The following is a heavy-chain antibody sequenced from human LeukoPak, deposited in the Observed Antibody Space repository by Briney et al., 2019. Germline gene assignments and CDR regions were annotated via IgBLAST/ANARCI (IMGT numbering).Heavy chain of an antibody. CDR1: GYTFTSYY. CDR2: INPSGGRT. CDR3: ARDRAGYGSGSYYHDAFDI. Sequence: ASVKVSCKASGYTFTSYYMHWVRQAPGQGLEWMGIINPSGGRTSYAQKFQGRVTMTRDMSTSTVYMELSSLRSEDTAVYYCARDRAGYGSGSYYHDAFDIWGQGTMVTVSS. D-gene: IGHD3-10*01. V-gene: IGHV1-46*01. J-gene: IGHJ3*02.